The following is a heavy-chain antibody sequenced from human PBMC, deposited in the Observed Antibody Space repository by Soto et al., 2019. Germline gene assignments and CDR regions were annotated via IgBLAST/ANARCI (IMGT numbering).Heavy chain of an antibody. CDR2: ISFEGNTQ. D-gene: IGHD1-1*01. CDR3: ARGAEHQLLSRVYFYGMDV. CDR1: GFTLSRYG. V-gene: IGHV3-30*05. Sequence: QVQLVESGGGVVQPGRSLRLSCAASGFTLSRYGMHWVRQAPGKGLEWVAVISFEGNTQYYADSVKGRFTISRDNSKDTLSLQIHSLRPEDTAVYYCARGAEHQLLSRVYFYGMDVWGQGTTVSVSS. J-gene: IGHJ6*02.